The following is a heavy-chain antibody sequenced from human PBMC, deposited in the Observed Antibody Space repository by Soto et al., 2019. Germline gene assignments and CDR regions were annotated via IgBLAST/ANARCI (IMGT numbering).Heavy chain of an antibody. Sequence: QVQLVQSGAELKNPGASVKISCKTSGYTFTSYYLHWMRQAPGQGLEWMGIIYPTDRGASYTQNLQGRVTMTRDTSTSTVYMELSSLRSDDTAVYYCAREPPEGYNFDYWGQGTLVTVSS. V-gene: IGHV1-46*03. J-gene: IGHJ4*02. CDR1: GYTFTSYY. CDR2: IYPTDRGA. D-gene: IGHD5-18*01. CDR3: AREPPEGYNFDY.